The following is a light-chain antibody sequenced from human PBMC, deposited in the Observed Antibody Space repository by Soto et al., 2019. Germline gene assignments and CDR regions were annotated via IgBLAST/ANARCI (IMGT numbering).Light chain of an antibody. Sequence: DIHINQSPSSLSANVGDRVTITCRASQGISTFLAWYQLKPWKAPKLLIYAASTLQSGVPSRFSGSGSGTDFTLTISSLQPEDFATYYCQQLISCSVTFGGGTKVDIK. J-gene: IGKJ4*01. CDR1: QGISTF. CDR2: AAS. V-gene: IGKV1-9*01. CDR3: QQLISCSVT.